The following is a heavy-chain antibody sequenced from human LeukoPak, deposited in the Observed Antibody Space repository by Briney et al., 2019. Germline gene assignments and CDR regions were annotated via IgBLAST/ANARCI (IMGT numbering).Heavy chain of an antibody. CDR1: GFAVSSYA. CDR3: AKDNGYALRPNWFDP. V-gene: IGHV3-23*01. Sequence: GGSLRLSCAASGFAVSSYAMSWVRQAPGKGLEWVSAISGSGGSTYYADSVKGRFTISRDNSKNTLYLQMNSLRAEDTAVYYCAKDNGYALRPNWFDPWGQGTLVTVSS. J-gene: IGHJ5*02. D-gene: IGHD5-12*01. CDR2: ISGSGGST.